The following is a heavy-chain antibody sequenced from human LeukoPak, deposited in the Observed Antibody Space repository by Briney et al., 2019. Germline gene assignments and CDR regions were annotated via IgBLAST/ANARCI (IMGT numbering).Heavy chain of an antibody. Sequence: GSLRLSCAASGFTFSNAWMSWVRQAPGKGLEWIGEVYHSGSTNYSPSLKSRVTLSVDKSKNQFSLRLSSVTAADTAVYYCAGAYCGGDCYSGRTFDIWGQGTMVTVSS. CDR2: VYHSGST. D-gene: IGHD2-21*02. V-gene: IGHV4-4*02. CDR1: GFTFSNAW. CDR3: AGAYCGGDCYSGRTFDI. J-gene: IGHJ3*02.